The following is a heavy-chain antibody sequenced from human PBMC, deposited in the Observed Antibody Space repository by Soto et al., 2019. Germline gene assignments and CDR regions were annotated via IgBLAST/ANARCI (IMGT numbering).Heavy chain of an antibody. J-gene: IGHJ4*02. D-gene: IGHD6-19*01. V-gene: IGHV2-5*02. CDR3: AHRRVRDSSGENFDS. Sequence: QITLKESGPTLVKPTQTLTLTCTFSGFSLNTNAVGVAWIRQPPGKALEWLALLYWDDDKRYSPSLKSRLTITTDPSKYHVVLTMTNMDPEDTATYYCAHRRVRDSSGENFDSWGQGTLVTVSS. CDR1: GFSLNTNAVG. CDR2: LYWDDDK.